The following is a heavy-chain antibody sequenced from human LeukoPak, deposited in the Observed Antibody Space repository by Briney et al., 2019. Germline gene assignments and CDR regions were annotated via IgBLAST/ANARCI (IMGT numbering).Heavy chain of an antibody. D-gene: IGHD3-22*01. CDR1: GFTFSSYA. V-gene: IGHV3-23*01. CDR3: AKEIYYYDSSGPMYYFDY. CDR2: ISGSGGST. Sequence: GGSLRLSCAASGFTFSSYAMSWVRQAPVKGLEWVSAISGSGGSTYYADSVKGRFTISRDNSKNTLYLQMNSLRAEDTAVYYCAKEIYYYDSSGPMYYFDYWGQGTLVTVSS. J-gene: IGHJ4*02.